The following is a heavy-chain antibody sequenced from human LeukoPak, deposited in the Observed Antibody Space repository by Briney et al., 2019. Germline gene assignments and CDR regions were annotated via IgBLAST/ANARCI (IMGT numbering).Heavy chain of an antibody. CDR3: AKLVGGLPFDL. CDR1: GFSLNSYS. V-gene: IGHV3-23*01. Sequence: GGSLRLSCAASGFSLNSYSMSWVLQAPGKGLEWVSTISGRGDSTYYADSVKGRFTISRDKSKNTLYLQMNSLRGEDTALYYCAKLVGGLPFDLWGQGTVVTVSS. D-gene: IGHD1-26*01. CDR2: ISGRGDST. J-gene: IGHJ3*01.